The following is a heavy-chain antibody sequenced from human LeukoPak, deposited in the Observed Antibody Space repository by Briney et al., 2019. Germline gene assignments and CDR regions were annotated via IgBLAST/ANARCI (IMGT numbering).Heavy chain of an antibody. CDR1: GGSISSSSHY. J-gene: IGHJ4*02. Sequence: SETLSLPCTVTGGSISSSSHYWGWIRQPPGKGLEWIGSIYYSGSTYYNPSLKSRVTISVDTSKNQFSLKLSSVTAADTAVYYCASRAYYYDSSGYGPFDYWGQGTLVSVSS. CDR2: IYYSGST. CDR3: ASRAYYYDSSGYGPFDY. D-gene: IGHD3-22*01. V-gene: IGHV4-39*01.